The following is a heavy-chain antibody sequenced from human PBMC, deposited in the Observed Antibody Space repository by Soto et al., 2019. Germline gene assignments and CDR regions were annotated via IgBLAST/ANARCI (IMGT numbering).Heavy chain of an antibody. V-gene: IGHV3-53*01. Sequence: GGSLRLSCAASGFTVSSNYMHWVRQAPGKGLEWVSVIYSGGTTYYADSVKGRFTISRDNSKNTLYLQMNSLRAEDTAVYYCAKRATREYYYGSGSPGYFDYWGQGTLVTVSS. CDR3: AKRATREYYYGSGSPGYFDY. J-gene: IGHJ4*02. CDR1: GFTVSSNY. D-gene: IGHD3-10*01. CDR2: IYSGGTT.